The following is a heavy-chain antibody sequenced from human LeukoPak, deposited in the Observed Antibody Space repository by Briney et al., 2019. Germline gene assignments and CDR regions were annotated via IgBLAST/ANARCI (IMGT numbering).Heavy chain of an antibody. CDR2: ISSSRSYI. V-gene: IGHV3-21*01. CDR1: TLTFSSNS. CDR3: ATNDFWSDFDY. D-gene: IGHD3-3*01. Sequence: GGSLRLSCALATLTFSSNSMNCVRQAPGEGLEWVSSISSSRSYIYYADSMKGRFTISRDNAKNSLYMQMNSLRAEDTAVYYCATNDFWSDFDYWGQGTLVTVSS. J-gene: IGHJ4*02.